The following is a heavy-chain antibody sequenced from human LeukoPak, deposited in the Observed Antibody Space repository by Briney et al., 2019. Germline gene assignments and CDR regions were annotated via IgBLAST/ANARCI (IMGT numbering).Heavy chain of an antibody. V-gene: IGHV3-23*01. D-gene: IGHD3-22*01. CDR1: GFTFSSYA. J-gene: IGHJ4*02. CDR2: ISGSGGST. Sequence: PGGSLRLSCAASGFTFSSYAMSWVRQAPGKGLEWVSAISGSGGSTYYADSVKGRFTISRDNSKNTLYLQMNSLRAEDTAVYYCAKGTYYYDSSGYYPYYFDYWGQGTLVTVSS. CDR3: AKGTYYYDSSGYYPYYFDY.